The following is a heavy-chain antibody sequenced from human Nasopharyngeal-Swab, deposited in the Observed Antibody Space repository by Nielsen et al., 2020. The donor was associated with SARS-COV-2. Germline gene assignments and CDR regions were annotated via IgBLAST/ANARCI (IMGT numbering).Heavy chain of an antibody. J-gene: IGHJ3*02. Sequence: SETLSLTCTVSGGSISSSSYYWGWIRQPPGKGLEWIGSIYYSGSTYYNPSLKSRVTISVDTSKNQFSLKLSSVTAADTAVYYCAGSIRHAFDIWGQGTMVTVSS. D-gene: IGHD6-6*01. CDR2: IYYSGST. CDR3: AGSIRHAFDI. CDR1: GGSISSSSYY. V-gene: IGHV4-39*07.